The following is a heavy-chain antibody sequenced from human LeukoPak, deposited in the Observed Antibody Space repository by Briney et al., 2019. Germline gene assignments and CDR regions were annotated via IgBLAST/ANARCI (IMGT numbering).Heavy chain of an antibody. CDR3: ARKTYYYDSSGYRPYYYYGMDV. Sequence: SETLSLTCAVYGGSFSGYYWSWIRQPPGKGLEWIGEINHSGSTNYNPSLKSRVTISVDTSKNQFSLKLSSVTAADTAVYYRARKTYYYDSSGYRPYYYYGMDVWGQGTTVTVSS. CDR2: INHSGST. D-gene: IGHD3-22*01. V-gene: IGHV4-34*01. J-gene: IGHJ6*02. CDR1: GGSFSGYY.